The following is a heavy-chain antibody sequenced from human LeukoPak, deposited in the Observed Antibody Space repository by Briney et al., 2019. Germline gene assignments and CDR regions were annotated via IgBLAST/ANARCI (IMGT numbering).Heavy chain of an antibody. Sequence: PSETLSLTCTVSGGSISSSSYYWGWIRQPPGKGLEWIGSIYYSGSTYYNPSLKSRVTISVDTSKNQFSLKLSSVTAADTAVYYCARHVRGVRGVYPTYYMDVWGKGTTVTISS. D-gene: IGHD3-10*01. CDR3: ARHVRGVRGVYPTYYMDV. CDR1: GGSISSSSYY. CDR2: IYYSGST. V-gene: IGHV4-39*01. J-gene: IGHJ6*03.